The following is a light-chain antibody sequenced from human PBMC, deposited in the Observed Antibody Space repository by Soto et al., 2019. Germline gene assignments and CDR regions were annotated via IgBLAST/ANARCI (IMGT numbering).Light chain of an antibody. J-gene: IGKJ2*01. CDR3: HQYGSSPPYT. CDR1: QSVSSSY. Sequence: EIVLTQSPGTLSLSPGERATLSCRASQSVSSSYLAWYQQKPGQAPRLLIYGASSRATGIQDRFSGSGSGTHFTLTISRREPEDFAVSYCHQYGSSPPYTCGQGTKLEIK. V-gene: IGKV3-20*01. CDR2: GAS.